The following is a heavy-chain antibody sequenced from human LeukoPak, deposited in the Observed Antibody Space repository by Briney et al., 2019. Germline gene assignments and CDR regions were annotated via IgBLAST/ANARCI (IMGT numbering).Heavy chain of an antibody. CDR3: ARGYCSGGSCRLFDY. CDR1: GYTFTRYA. D-gene: IGHD2-15*01. Sequence: ASVKVSCKASGYTFTRYAMNWVRQAPGQGLEWMGWINTNTGNPTYAQGFTGRFVFSLDTSVSTAYLQISSLKAEDTAVSYCARGYCSGGSCRLFDYWGQGTLVTVSS. V-gene: IGHV7-4-1*02. CDR2: INTNTGNP. J-gene: IGHJ4*02.